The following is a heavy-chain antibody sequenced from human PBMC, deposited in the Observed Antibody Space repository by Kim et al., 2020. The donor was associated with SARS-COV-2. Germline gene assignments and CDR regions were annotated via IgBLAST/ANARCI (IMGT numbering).Heavy chain of an antibody. D-gene: IGHD3-10*01. CDR2: ISYSGST. J-gene: IGHJ2*01. V-gene: IGHV4-59*01. CDR3: VRVKYGSGGFVGL. Sequence: SETLSLTCTVSGGSISSYYWSWIRQPPGKGLEWIGYISYSGSTNYNPSLKSRVTISVDTSKNQFSLRLSSVTAADTAVYYCVRVKYGSGGFVGLWGRGTL. CDR1: GGSISSYY.